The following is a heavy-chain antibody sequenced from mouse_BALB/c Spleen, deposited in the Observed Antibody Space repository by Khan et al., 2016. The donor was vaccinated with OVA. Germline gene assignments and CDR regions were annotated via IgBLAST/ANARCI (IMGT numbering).Heavy chain of an antibody. V-gene: IGHV5-6*01. CDR2: INSDGYYT. CDR3: ASHRTGSFAY. Sequence: EVQLVESGGDLVKPGGSLRLSCEASGFTFSAYGMSWVRQTPDKRLEWVATINSDGYYTYYPDTVKGRFTISRNNAENTPYLQLSSLKSEDSAICYCASHRTGSFAYWGQWTLVTVSA. J-gene: IGHJ3*01. CDR1: GFTFSAYG. D-gene: IGHD4-1*01.